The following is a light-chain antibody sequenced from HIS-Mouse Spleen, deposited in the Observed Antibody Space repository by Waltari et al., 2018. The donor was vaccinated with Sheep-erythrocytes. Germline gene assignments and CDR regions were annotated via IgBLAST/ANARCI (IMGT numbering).Light chain of an antibody. CDR2: DVS. J-gene: IGLJ1*01. Sequence: QSALTQPRSVSGSPGPSVTISCTGTSSDVGGYNYVSWYQHNPGKAPKLMIYDVSKRPSGVPDRFSGSKSGNTASLTISGLQAEDEADYYCCSYAGSYNHVFATGTKVTVL. V-gene: IGLV2-11*01. CDR3: CSYAGSYNHV. CDR1: SSDVGGYNY.